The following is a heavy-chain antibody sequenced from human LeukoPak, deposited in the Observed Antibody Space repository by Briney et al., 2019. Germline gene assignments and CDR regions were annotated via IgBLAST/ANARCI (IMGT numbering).Heavy chain of an antibody. CDR3: AKDPYVLAGLRRGPYDY. CDR2: IRYDGSNK. CDR1: GFTFSSYG. J-gene: IGHJ4*02. D-gene: IGHD6-13*01. V-gene: IGHV3-30*02. Sequence: GGSLRLSCAASGFTFSSYGMHWVRQAPGKGLEWVALIRYDGSNKYYADSVKGRFTISRDNSKNTLYLQMNSLRAEDTAVYYCAKDPYVLAGLRRGPYDYWGQGTLVTVSS.